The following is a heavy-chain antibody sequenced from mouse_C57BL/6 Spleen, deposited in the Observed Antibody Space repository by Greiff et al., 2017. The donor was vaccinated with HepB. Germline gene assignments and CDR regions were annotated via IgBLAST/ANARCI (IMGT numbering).Heavy chain of an antibody. CDR3: ARSYYDYDEDAMDY. D-gene: IGHD2-4*01. Sequence: QVQLQQSGAELVRPGTSVKVSCKASGYAFTNYLIEWVKQRPGQGLEWIGVINPGSGGTNYNEKFKGKATLTADKSSSTAYMQLSSLTSEDSAVYFCARSYYDYDEDAMDYWGQGTSVTVSS. J-gene: IGHJ4*01. V-gene: IGHV1-54*01. CDR2: INPGSGGT. CDR1: GYAFTNYL.